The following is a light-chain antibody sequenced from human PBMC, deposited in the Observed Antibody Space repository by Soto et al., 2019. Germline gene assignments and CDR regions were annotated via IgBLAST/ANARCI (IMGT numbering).Light chain of an antibody. CDR3: QQYDSYPFT. Sequence: DIQMTQSPSTLSASVGDRVTITCRASQSINNWLAWYQQKPGKAPKLLISKASNLKSGVPSRFSGTGSGTEFTLTISSLQPDDFASYYCQQYDSYPFTFGEGTKVEI. V-gene: IGKV1-5*03. J-gene: IGKJ4*01. CDR1: QSINNW. CDR2: KAS.